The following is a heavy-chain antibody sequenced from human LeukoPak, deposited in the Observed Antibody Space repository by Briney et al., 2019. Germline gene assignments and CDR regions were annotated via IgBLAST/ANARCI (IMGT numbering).Heavy chain of an antibody. Sequence: ASVKVSCKASGYTFSAYYLHWERQAPGQGLEWMGRINPDTGGTRYAQKFQGRVTMTRDTSISTAYMELSGLRSDDTAAYYCARPGHYDFNYFDPWGQGTLVTVSS. J-gene: IGHJ5*02. V-gene: IGHV1-2*02. CDR1: GYTFSAYY. CDR3: ARPGHYDFNYFDP. D-gene: IGHD2/OR15-2a*01. CDR2: INPDTGGT.